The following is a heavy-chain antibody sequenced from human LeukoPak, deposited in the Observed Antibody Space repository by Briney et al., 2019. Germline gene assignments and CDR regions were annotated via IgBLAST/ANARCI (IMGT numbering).Heavy chain of an antibody. V-gene: IGHV3-30*04. CDR2: ISYDGSNK. D-gene: IGHD3-16*01. CDR1: GFAFSAYA. CDR3: AKDMSYVFDY. Sequence: GGSLRLSCTASGFAFSAYAMHWLRQAPGKGLEWVAVISYDGSNKYYADSVKGRFTISRDNSKNTLYLQMNSLRAEDTAVYYCAKDMSYVFDYWGQGTLVTVSS. J-gene: IGHJ4*02.